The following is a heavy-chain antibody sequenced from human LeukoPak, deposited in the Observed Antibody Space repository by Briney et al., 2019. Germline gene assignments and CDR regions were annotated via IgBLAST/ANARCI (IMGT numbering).Heavy chain of an antibody. CDR3: ARGAYSYGYSY. D-gene: IGHD5-18*01. J-gene: IGHJ4*02. CDR2: IYYSGST. CDR1: GGSISSYY. V-gene: IGHV4-59*01. Sequence: SETLSLTCTASGGSISSYYWSWIRQPPGKGLEWIGYIYYSGSTNYNPSLKSRVTISVDTSKNQFSLKLSSVTAADTAVYYCARGAYSYGYSYWGQGTLVTVSS.